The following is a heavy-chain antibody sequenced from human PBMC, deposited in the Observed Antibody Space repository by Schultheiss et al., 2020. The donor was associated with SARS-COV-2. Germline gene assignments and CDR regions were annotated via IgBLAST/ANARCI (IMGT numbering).Heavy chain of an antibody. CDR3: ARDQLSMIKNGMDV. V-gene: IGHV4-61*08. J-gene: IGHJ6*02. D-gene: IGHD3-16*01. CDR1: GGSISSGGYY. CDR2: IYYSGST. Sequence: SETLSLTCTVSGGSISSGGYYWSWIRQHPGKGLEWIGYIYYSGSTNYNPSLKSRVTMSVDTSKNQFSLKLSSVTAADTAVYYCARDQLSMIKNGMDVWGQGTTVTVSS.